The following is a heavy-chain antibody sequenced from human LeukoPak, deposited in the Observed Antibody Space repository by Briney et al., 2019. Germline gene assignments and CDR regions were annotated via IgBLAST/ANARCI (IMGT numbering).Heavy chain of an antibody. J-gene: IGHJ4*02. Sequence: GGSLRLSCAASGFTFSSYAMSWVRQAPGKGLEWVSAISGSGGSTYYADSVKGRFTTSRDNSKNTLYLQMNSLRAEDTAVYYCAKGRGIVVVPAAHFDYWGQGTLVTVSS. V-gene: IGHV3-23*01. CDR2: ISGSGGST. D-gene: IGHD2-2*01. CDR1: GFTFSSYA. CDR3: AKGRGIVVVPAAHFDY.